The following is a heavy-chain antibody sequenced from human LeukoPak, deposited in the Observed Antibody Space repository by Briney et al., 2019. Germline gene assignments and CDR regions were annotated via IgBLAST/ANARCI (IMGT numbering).Heavy chain of an antibody. J-gene: IGHJ4*02. V-gene: IGHV3-21*01. CDR3: ARDTTIRGYSYGFFAY. Sequence: GRSLRLSCAASVFTFSSYSMNCVRHAPGKGLEWVSSISSSSSYIYYADSVKGRFTISRHNAKNSLYLQMNTLRAEDTAVYYCARDTTIRGYSYGFFAYWGQGTLVTVSS. D-gene: IGHD5-18*01. CDR2: ISSSSSYI. CDR1: VFTFSSYS.